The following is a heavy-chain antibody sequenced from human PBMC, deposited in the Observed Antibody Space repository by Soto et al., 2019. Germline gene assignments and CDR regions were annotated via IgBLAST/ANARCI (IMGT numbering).Heavy chain of an antibody. Sequence: EVQLVESGGDLVKPGRSLKLSCTTSGFTFGDYAMSWLRQAPGKGLEWVGLIRIKAYGSTAEYAASVKGRFIISRDDSRSIAYLQMNSLETEDTAMYYCTRSRYYFGSGSYYNSNYYFDYWGQGTLVTVSS. CDR1: GFTFGDYA. CDR3: TRSRYYFGSGSYYNSNYYFDY. V-gene: IGHV3-49*05. CDR2: IRIKAYGSTA. J-gene: IGHJ4*02. D-gene: IGHD3-10*01.